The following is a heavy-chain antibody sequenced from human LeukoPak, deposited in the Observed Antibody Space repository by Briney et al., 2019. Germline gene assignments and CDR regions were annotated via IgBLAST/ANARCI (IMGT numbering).Heavy chain of an antibody. V-gene: IGHV4-30-4*01. D-gene: IGHD6-13*01. J-gene: IGHJ5*02. CDR3: ARVTTRGSSAAGYNWFDP. CDR1: GVSISSGDYY. CDR2: IYYSGST. Sequence: SETLSLTCTVSGVSISSGDYYWRWIRQPPGKGLEWIGYIYYSGSTYYNPSLKSRVTISVDTSKNQFSLKLSSVTAADTAVYYCARVTTRGSSAAGYNWFDPWGQGTLVTVSS.